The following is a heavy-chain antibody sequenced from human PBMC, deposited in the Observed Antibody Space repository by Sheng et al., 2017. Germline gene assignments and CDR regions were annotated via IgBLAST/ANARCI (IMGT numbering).Heavy chain of an antibody. CDR3: ATTPGIAAGFTPDY. CDR2: IIPILGIA. CDR1: GGTFSSYT. J-gene: IGHJ4*02. D-gene: IGHD6-13*01. Sequence: QVQLVQSGAEVKKPGSSVKVSCKASGGTFSSYTISWVRQAPGQGLEWMGRIIPILGIANYAQKFQGRVTITADKSTSTAYMELSSLRSEDTAVYYCATTPGIAAGFTPDYWGQGTLVTVSS. V-gene: IGHV1-69*02.